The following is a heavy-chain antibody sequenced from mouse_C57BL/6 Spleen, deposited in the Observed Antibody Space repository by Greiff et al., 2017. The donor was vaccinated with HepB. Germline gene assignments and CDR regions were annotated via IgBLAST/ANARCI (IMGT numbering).Heavy chain of an antibody. CDR2: IYPGSGST. CDR3: ASITTVVARNYYAMDY. D-gene: IGHD1-1*01. V-gene: IGHV1-55*01. Sequence: QVQLQQPGAELVKPGASVKMSCKASGYTFTSYWITWVKQRPGQGLEWIGDIYPGSGSTNYNEKFKSKATLTVDTSSSTAYMQLSSLTSEDSAVYYCASITTVVARNYYAMDYWGQGTSVTVSS. J-gene: IGHJ4*01. CDR1: GYTFTSYW.